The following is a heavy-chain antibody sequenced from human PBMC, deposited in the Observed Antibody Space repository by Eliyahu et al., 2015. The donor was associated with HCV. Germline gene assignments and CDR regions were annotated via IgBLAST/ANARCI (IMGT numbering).Heavy chain of an antibody. CDR1: RXSFXGSS. Sequence: QVHLQQWGAGLLKPSETLSLTCXXXRXSFXGSSWSWVRXPPGKGLEWIGEINHSGSTNYNPSLKSRVTISLETSRNQLSLKLSSVTAADTAVYYCARATKMSSWYFDLWGRGTLATVSS. D-gene: IGHD5-24*01. V-gene: IGHV4-34*01. CDR3: ARATKMSSWYFDL. J-gene: IGHJ2*01. CDR2: INHSGST.